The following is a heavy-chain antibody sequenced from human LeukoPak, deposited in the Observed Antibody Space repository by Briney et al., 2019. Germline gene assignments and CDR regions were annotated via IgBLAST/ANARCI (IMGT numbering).Heavy chain of an antibody. Sequence: GGSLRLSCAASVYTPSSYWMSCVPAARGRGLEWVSNIKQDGSEKYYVDAVKGRFTTSRDNAKDSLYLQMNSLRAEDTAVYYCARAGIRSSSYYFDYWGQGTLVTVSS. CDR2: IKQDGSEK. CDR3: ARAGIRSSSYYFDY. D-gene: IGHD6-6*01. V-gene: IGHV3-7*01. J-gene: IGHJ4*02. CDR1: VYTPSSYW.